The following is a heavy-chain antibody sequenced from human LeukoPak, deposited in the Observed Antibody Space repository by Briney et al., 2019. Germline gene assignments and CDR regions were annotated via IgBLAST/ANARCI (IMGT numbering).Heavy chain of an antibody. D-gene: IGHD4-17*01. J-gene: IGHJ4*02. V-gene: IGHV4-34*01. CDR1: GGSFSGFY. CDR3: ARETGSMTTAIDY. Sequence: KASETLSLTCAVYGGSFSGFYWSWIRHVPGKGLEWIGSIYYSGSTYYNPSLKGRVTISVDTSKNQFSLKLSSVTAADTAVYYCARETGSMTTAIDYWGQGTLVTVSS. CDR2: IYYSGST.